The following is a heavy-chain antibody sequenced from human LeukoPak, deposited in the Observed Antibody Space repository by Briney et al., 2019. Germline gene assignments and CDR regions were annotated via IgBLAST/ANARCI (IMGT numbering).Heavy chain of an antibody. Sequence: SETLSLTCTVSGGSISSGDYYWSWIRQPLGKGLEWIGCIYYSGSTYYNPSLKSRVTISVDTSKNQFSLKLSSVTAADTAVYYCARVMRDTVVTPGYFQHWGQGTLVTVSS. J-gene: IGHJ1*01. D-gene: IGHD4-23*01. CDR3: ARVMRDTVVTPGYFQH. CDR1: GGSISSGDYY. CDR2: IYYSGST. V-gene: IGHV4-30-4*01.